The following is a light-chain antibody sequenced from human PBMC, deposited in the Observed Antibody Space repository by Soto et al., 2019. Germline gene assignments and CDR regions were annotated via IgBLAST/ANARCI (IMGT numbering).Light chain of an antibody. Sequence: EIVLTQSPGTLALSPGEGATLSCRASQSVSKYLAWYQQKPGQAPRLLIYGASSRATGIPDSFSGSGSGTDFTLTISRLEPEDFAVYYCQQYGGSPQTFGQGTRWIS. V-gene: IGKV3-20*01. CDR2: GAS. CDR1: QSVSKY. CDR3: QQYGGSPQT. J-gene: IGKJ1*01.